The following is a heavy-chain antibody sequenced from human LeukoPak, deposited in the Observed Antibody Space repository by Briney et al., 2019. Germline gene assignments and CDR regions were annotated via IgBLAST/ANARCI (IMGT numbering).Heavy chain of an antibody. CDR1: GGSISSSSYY. Sequence: ETLSLTCTVSGGSISSSSYYWGWIRQPPGKGLEWIGSIYYSGSTYYNPSLKSRVTISVDTSKNQFSLKLSSVTAADTAVYYCARHRHGEYYYDSSGYYYDFDYWGQGTLVTVSS. V-gene: IGHV4-39*01. J-gene: IGHJ4*02. CDR2: IYYSGST. CDR3: ARHRHGEYYYDSSGYYYDFDY. D-gene: IGHD3-22*01.